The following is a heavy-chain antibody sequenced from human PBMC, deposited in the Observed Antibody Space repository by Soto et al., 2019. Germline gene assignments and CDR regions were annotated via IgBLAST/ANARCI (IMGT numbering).Heavy chain of an antibody. V-gene: IGHV3-9*01. CDR3: AKGHYYDSSLGY. CDR2: ISWNSGSI. CDR1: GFTLDDYA. J-gene: IGHJ4*02. Sequence: EVQLVESGGGLVQPGRSLRLSCAASGFTLDDYAMHWVRQAPGKGLEWVSGISWNSGSIGYADSVKGRFTISRDNAKNSLYLQMNSLRAEDSALYYCAKGHYYDSSLGYWGQGTLVTVSS. D-gene: IGHD3-22*01.